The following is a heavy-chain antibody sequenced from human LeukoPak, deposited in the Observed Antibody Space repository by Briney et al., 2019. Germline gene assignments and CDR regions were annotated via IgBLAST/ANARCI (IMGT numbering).Heavy chain of an antibody. J-gene: IGHJ4*02. D-gene: IGHD3-16*01. CDR1: GFTFSYHW. V-gene: IGHV3-23*01. CDR3: AKTFKINAYFDY. CDR2: ISGGGGST. Sequence: GGSLRLSCAASGFTFSYHWMTWVRQAPGKGLEWVSVISGGGGSTYYADSVKGRFTISRDNSKNTLYLQMNSLRAEDTAVYYCAKTFKINAYFDYWGQGTLVTVSS.